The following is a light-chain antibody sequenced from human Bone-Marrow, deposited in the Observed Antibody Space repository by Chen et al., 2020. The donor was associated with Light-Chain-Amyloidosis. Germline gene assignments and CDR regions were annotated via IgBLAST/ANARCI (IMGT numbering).Light chain of an antibody. Sequence: QSALTQPASVSGSPGQSITISCTGTSSDVGGDNHVSWYEQHPDNAPKLMIYEVTNRPSWFPDCFSGSKSDNTASLTISGLQTEDESDYFCSAYTITNTLVFGSGTRVTVL. J-gene: IGLJ1*01. CDR3: SAYTITNTLV. V-gene: IGLV2-14*01. CDR2: EVT. CDR1: SSDVGGDNH.